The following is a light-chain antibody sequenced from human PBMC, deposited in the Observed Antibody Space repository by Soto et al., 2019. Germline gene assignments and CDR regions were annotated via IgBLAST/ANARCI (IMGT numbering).Light chain of an antibody. CDR2: EGN. J-gene: IGLJ2*01. CDR3: QSYDSSNVV. CDR1: SGSIANNY. Sequence: NFMLTQPHSVSESPGKTVIISCTRSSGSIANNYVQWYQQRPGSAPTTVIYEGNQRPSGVPDRFSGSIDSSSNSASLTISGLQTEDEADYYCQSYDSSNVVFGGGTQLTVL. V-gene: IGLV6-57*04.